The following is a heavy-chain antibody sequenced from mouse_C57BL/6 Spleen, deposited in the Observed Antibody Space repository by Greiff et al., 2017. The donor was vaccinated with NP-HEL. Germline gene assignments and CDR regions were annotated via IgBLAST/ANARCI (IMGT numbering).Heavy chain of an antibody. CDR3: TYDYDKYCDV. CDR2: IDPATGGT. J-gene: IGHJ1*03. Sequence: QVQLQQSGAELVRPGASVTLSCKASGYTFTDYEMHWVKQTPVHGLEWIGAIDPATGGTAYNQKFKGKAILTADKSSSTAYMELRSLTSEDSAVYYCTYDYDKYCDVWGKGTTVTVSS. CDR1: GYTFTDYE. V-gene: IGHV1-15*01. D-gene: IGHD2-4*01.